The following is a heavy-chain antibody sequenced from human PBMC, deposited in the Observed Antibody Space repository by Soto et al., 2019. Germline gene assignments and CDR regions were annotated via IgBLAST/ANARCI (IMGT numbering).Heavy chain of an antibody. D-gene: IGHD6-13*01. J-gene: IGHJ6*02. CDR1: GFTFSSYA. CDR2: ISYDGSNK. CDR3: ARDSSWYRLFGYYYYYGMDV. V-gene: IGHV3-30-3*01. Sequence: GGSLRLSCAGSGFTFSSYAMHWVRQAPGKGLEWVAVISYDGSNKYYADSVKGRFTISRDNSKNTLYLQMNSLRAEDTAVYYCARDSSWYRLFGYYYYYGMDVWGQGTTVTVSS.